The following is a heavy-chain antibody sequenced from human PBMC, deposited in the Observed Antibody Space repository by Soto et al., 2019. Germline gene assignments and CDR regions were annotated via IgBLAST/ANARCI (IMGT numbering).Heavy chain of an antibody. J-gene: IGHJ4*02. CDR2: IVPLFRTT. CDR1: GDTFTSYA. D-gene: IGHD6-19*01. CDR3: ARNLLAVGGRHGD. Sequence: QVQLVQSGAEVKKPGSSVKVSCKISGDTFTSYAMSWVRQAPGQGLEWVGGIVPLFRTTDYAQKFQGRISITADESTNTAYMELSDLKYEDTAMYYCARNLLAVGGRHGDWGQGTQVTVSS. V-gene: IGHV1-69*01.